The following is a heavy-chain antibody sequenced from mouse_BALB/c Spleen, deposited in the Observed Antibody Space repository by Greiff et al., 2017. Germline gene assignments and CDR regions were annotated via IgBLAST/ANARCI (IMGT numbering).Heavy chain of an antibody. CDR3: ARYPYYGSSYDAMDY. V-gene: IGHV5-17*02. CDR1: GFTFSSFG. CDR2: ISSGSSTI. Sequence: EVMLVESGGGLVQPGGSRKLSCAASGFTFSSFGMHWVRQAPEKGLEWVAYISSGSSTIYYADTVKGRFTISRDNPKNTLFLQMTSLRSEDTAMYYCARYPYYGSSYDAMDYWGQGTSVTVSS. J-gene: IGHJ4*01. D-gene: IGHD1-1*01.